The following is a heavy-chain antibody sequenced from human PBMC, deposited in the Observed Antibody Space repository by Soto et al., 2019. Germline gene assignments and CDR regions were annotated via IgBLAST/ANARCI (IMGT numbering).Heavy chain of an antibody. J-gene: IGHJ4*02. CDR3: ARGGDPDY. CDR1: GFTFNYYW. V-gene: IGHV3-74*01. D-gene: IGHD2-21*02. CDR2: IQSDGSSP. Sequence: EVQLVESGGGLVQPGGSLRLSCVASGFTFNYYWMHWVRQAPGKGLVWVSRIQSDGSSPDYVDSVKGRFTISRDNAKNTLYLQMTHLRAEDTAVYYCARGGDPDYWGQGTLVTVSS.